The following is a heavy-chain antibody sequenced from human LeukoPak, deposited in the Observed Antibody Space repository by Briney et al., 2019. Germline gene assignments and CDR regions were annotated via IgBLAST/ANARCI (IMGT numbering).Heavy chain of an antibody. V-gene: IGHV1-69*13. J-gene: IGHJ4*02. CDR2: IIPIFGTA. CDR3: ARETPDSSSWTAFDF. CDR1: GGTFRSYA. Sequence: SVKVSCKASGGTFRSYAITWVRQAPGQGLEWMGGIIPIFGTANYARKFQDRVTITADESTSTAYMELSSLRSEDTAVYYCARETPDSSSWTAFDFWGQGTLVTVSS. D-gene: IGHD6-13*01.